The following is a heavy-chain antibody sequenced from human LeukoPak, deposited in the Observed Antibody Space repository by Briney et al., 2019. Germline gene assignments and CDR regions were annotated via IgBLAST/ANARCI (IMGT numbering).Heavy chain of an antibody. V-gene: IGHV3-21*01. CDR3: ARGSWSSFDY. J-gene: IGHJ4*02. CDR1: GFTFSSYS. CDR2: ISSSSSYI. Sequence: GGSLRLSCAASGFTFSSYSMNWVRQAPGKGLEWVSYISSSSSYIYYADSVKGRFTISRDNAKNSLYLQMNSLRAEDTAVYYCARGSWSSFDYWGQGTLVTVSS. D-gene: IGHD6-13*01.